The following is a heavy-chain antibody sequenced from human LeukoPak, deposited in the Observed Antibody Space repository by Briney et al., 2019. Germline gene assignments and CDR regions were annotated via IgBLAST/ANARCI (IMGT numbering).Heavy chain of an antibody. CDR3: ARAIGGSEFFDY. CDR2: VGGSDTST. J-gene: IGHJ4*02. V-gene: IGHV3-23*01. D-gene: IGHD3-10*01. Sequence: GGTLRLSCAASGFSVSSYGMTWVRQAPGKGLEWVSAVGGSDTSTYYADSVKGRFTISRDHSKNTLFLQMSSLRSDDTAVYYCARAIGGSEFFDYWGQGTLVTVSS. CDR1: GFSVSSYG.